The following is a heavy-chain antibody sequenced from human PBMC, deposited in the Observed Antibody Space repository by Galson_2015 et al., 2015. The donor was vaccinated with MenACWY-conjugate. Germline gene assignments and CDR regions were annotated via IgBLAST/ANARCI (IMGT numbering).Heavy chain of an antibody. D-gene: IGHD2-15*01. V-gene: IGHV3-23*01. CDR1: GFTFSSFA. Sequence: SLRLSCAASGFTFSSFAMSWVRQAPGKGLEWVSALSDSGGRTHNPDPPQGRGTNPPENTPRNLYPQMNGLRAEDTAVYYCAKVAGYCSDDTCYSDYWGQGTLVTVSS. CDR3: AKVAGYCSDDTCYSDY. J-gene: IGHJ4*02. CDR2: LSDSGGRT.